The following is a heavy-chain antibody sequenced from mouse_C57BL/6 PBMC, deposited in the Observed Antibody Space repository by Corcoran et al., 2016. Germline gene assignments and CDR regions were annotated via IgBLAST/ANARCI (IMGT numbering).Heavy chain of an antibody. CDR3: ARRYYYGSSYNY. J-gene: IGHJ2*01. Sequence: QVQLQQSGAELVKPGASVKISCKASGYAFSSYWMNWVKQRPGKGLEWIGQIYPGDGDTNYNGKFKGKATLTADKSSSTAYMQLSSLTSEDSAVYFCARRYYYGSSYNYWGQSTTLTVSS. CDR1: GYAFSSYW. D-gene: IGHD1-1*01. CDR2: IYPGDGDT. V-gene: IGHV1-80*01.